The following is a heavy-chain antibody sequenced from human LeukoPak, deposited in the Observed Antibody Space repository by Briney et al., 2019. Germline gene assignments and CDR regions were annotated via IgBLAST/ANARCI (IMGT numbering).Heavy chain of an antibody. CDR2: IYYSGST. J-gene: IGHJ4*02. Sequence: SETLSLTCTVSGGSISSSSYYWGWIRQPPGKGLEWIGSIYYSGSTYYNPSLKSRVTISVDTSKNQFSLKPSSVTAADTAVYYCARLGLEVVPAAIDYWGQGTLVTVSS. V-gene: IGHV4-39*01. D-gene: IGHD2-2*01. CDR1: GGSISSSSYY. CDR3: ARLGLEVVPAAIDY.